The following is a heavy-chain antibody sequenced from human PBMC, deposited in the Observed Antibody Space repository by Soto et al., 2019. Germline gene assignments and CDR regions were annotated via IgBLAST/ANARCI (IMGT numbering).Heavy chain of an antibody. CDR2: INSDGSST. CDR1: GFTFSSYW. J-gene: IGHJ4*02. V-gene: IGHV3-74*01. D-gene: IGHD2-2*02. CDR3: ARESGYCSSTSCYKYFDY. Sequence: GGSLRLSCAASGFTFSSYWMHWVRQAPGKGLVWVSRINSDGSSTSYADSVKGRFTISRDNAKNTLYLQMNSLRAEDTAVYYCARESGYCSSTSCYKYFDYWGQGTLVTVSS.